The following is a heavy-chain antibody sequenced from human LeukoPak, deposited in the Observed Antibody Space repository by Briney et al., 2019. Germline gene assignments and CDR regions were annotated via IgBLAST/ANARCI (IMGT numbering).Heavy chain of an antibody. V-gene: IGHV3-49*04. D-gene: IGHD3-9*01. CDR1: GFTFGDYA. CDR2: IRSKAYGGTT. J-gene: IGHJ6*02. CDR3: TRDQKSGWALRDILTGYYGMDV. Sequence: GGSLRLSCTASGFTFGDYAMSWVRQAPGKGLEWVGFIRSKAYGGTTEYAASVKGRFTISRDDSKSIAYLQMNSLKTEDTAVYYCTRDQKSGWALRDILTGYYGMDVWGQGTTVTVSS.